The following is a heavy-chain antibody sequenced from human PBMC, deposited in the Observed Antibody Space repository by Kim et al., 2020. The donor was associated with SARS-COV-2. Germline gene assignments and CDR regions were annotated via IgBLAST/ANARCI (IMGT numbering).Heavy chain of an antibody. D-gene: IGHD4-17*01. CDR3: VRDVHGGTQHFEY. V-gene: IGHV7-4-1*02. J-gene: IGHJ4*02. CDR1: GYTFVDYT. Sequence: ASVKVSCKASGYTFVDYTINWVRQAPGQGLEWMGWINTETGNPTYAQGFTGRFVFSADTAVTTAYLQISNLKAEDSAMYYCVRDVHGGTQHFEYWGQGTL. CDR2: INTETGNP.